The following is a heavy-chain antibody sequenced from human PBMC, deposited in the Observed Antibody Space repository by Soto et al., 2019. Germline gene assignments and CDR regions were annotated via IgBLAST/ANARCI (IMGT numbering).Heavy chain of an antibody. Sequence: QVHLVQSGVEVKTPGASVKVSCQASGYTFFTYDISWVRQAPGQGLEWMGWISTYSGDTKYAQKFQGRVTITTDTTTTTDYLQLQDLSPEDTAEYYCARHHGPTKSENCFDPWGQGTLVIVSS. CDR2: ISTYSGDT. CDR3: ARHHGPTKSENCFDP. D-gene: IGHD5-12*01. CDR1: GYTFFTYD. V-gene: IGHV1-18*01. J-gene: IGHJ5*02.